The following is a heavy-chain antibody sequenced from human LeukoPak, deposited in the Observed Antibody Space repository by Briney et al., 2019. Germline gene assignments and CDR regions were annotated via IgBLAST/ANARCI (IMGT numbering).Heavy chain of an antibody. CDR3: ARDPRMAPRNYYGSGSYGVDY. D-gene: IGHD3-10*01. CDR2: INNSSSYI. J-gene: IGHJ4*02. Sequence: GGSLTLSCAASGCTFSSYSRNWVRQAPGKGLEWLASINNSSSYIYYADSVKGRFTISRDNAKNSLYLQMNSLRAEDTAVYYCARDPRMAPRNYYGSGSYGVDYWGQGTLVTVSS. CDR1: GCTFSSYS. V-gene: IGHV3-21*01.